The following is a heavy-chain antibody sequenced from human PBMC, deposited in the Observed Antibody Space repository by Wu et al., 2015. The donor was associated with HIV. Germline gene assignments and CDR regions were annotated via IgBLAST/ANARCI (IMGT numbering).Heavy chain of an antibody. V-gene: IGHV1-2*02. CDR3: ARDSAAWLLGQALDY. D-gene: IGHD3-22*01. CDR2: INTLTGVT. J-gene: IGHJ4*02. CDR1: GYDFAGYY. Sequence: VLLVQSGAELKKPGASVKVSCKASGYDFAGYYIHWVRLVPGQGLQWMGWINTLTGVTSYQQNFQGRVTMTRDTSISTAYMELSGVRSGDTALYYCARDSAAWLLGQALDYWGQGTLVTVSS.